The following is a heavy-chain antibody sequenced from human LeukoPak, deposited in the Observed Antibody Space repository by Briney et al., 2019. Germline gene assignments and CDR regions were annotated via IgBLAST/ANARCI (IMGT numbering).Heavy chain of an antibody. D-gene: IGHD6-19*01. CDR3: ARGLYSSGWYVPYYYYGMDV. Sequence: PGGSLRLSCAASGFTFSSYGMHWVRQAPGKGVEWVAVIWYDGSNKYYADSVKGRFTISRDNSKNTLYLQMNSLRAEDTAVYYCARGLYSSGWYVPYYYYGMDVWGQGTTVTVSS. V-gene: IGHV3-33*01. CDR1: GFTFSSYG. CDR2: IWYDGSNK. J-gene: IGHJ6*02.